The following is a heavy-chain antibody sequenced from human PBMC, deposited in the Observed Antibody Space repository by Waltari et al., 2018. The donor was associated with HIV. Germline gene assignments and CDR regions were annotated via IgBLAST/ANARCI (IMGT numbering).Heavy chain of an antibody. CDR2: ISLYIGNT. Sequence: QVQLVQSGAEVKKPGASVKVSCKASGYTFTSYGINWVRQAPGQGLEWMGWISLYIGNTDHAPKFQGRVTLTTDTSTSTAYMELRSLRSDDTAVYYCARDLQTGTKTVWGQGTLVTVSS. J-gene: IGHJ4*02. D-gene: IGHD1-7*01. CDR1: GYTFTSYG. CDR3: ARDLQTGTKTV. V-gene: IGHV1-18*01.